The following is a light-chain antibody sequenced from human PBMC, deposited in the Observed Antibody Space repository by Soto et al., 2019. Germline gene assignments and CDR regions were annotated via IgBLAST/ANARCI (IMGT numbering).Light chain of an antibody. V-gene: IGKV3-20*01. Sequence: DIVLTQSPGTLSLSPGERATLSCRASQSLRDTYLAWYQQKLGQAPRLLIYGASSRATGIPDRFSGTGSGTDFTLTISRLEPEDFAVYYCQHYGSSPGTFGQGTKVEIK. CDR2: GAS. CDR1: QSLRDTY. CDR3: QHYGSSPGT. J-gene: IGKJ1*01.